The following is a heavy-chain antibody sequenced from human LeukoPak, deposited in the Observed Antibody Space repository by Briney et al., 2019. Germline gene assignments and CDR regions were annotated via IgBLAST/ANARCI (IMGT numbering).Heavy chain of an antibody. CDR2: IKRDGSEK. CDR3: ARHNLGSFDI. V-gene: IGHV3-7*04. Sequence: PGGSLRLSCAASGFTFSNYWMNWVRQAPGEGLEWEANIKRDGSEKYYMDSVKGRFTISRDNAKNSLYLQMNSLRVEDTAVYYCARHNLGSFDIWGQGTMVTVSS. D-gene: IGHD7-27*01. J-gene: IGHJ3*02. CDR1: GFTFSNYW.